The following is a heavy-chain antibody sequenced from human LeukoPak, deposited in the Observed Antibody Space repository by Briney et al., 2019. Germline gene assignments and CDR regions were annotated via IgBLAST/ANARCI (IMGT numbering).Heavy chain of an antibody. CDR2: IKTDGSST. V-gene: IGHV3-74*01. J-gene: IGHJ4*02. Sequence: PAGSLRLSCAASGFSFSSYWMQWVRQAPGKGLVWVSRIKTDGSSTSYADSVKGRFTISRDNAKNTLYLQMNSLRAEDTAVYYCARDRWGSADYWGQGTPVTVSS. CDR3: ARDRWGSADY. D-gene: IGHD7-27*01. CDR1: GFSFSSYW.